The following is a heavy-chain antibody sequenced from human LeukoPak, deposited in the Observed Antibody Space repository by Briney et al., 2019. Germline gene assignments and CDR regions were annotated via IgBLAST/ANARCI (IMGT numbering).Heavy chain of an antibody. D-gene: IGHD4-17*01. CDR2: IKQDGSEK. CDR3: ARLRVRPAEMTTVSTFDN. CDR1: GLSIGSQW. J-gene: IGHJ4*02. Sequence: GGSLRLSCAASGLSIGSQWMCWVGQAAGKGLEWVASIKQDGSEKYYVDSVKGRFTISRDNAKNSLYLQMNSLRAEDTAVYYCARLRVRPAEMTTVSTFDNWGQGTLVTVSS. V-gene: IGHV3-7*01.